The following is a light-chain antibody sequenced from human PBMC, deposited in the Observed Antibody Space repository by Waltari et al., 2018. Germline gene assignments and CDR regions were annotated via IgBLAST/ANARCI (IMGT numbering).Light chain of an antibody. Sequence: SSELTQGPAVSVALAPTVRTPCQGDGLRRSYASWYQQRPGQAPILVLYGQDNRPPGIPDRFSGSTSGNTASLTITGAQAEDEADYYCLSRDTSSTRLFGGGTRLTV. J-gene: IGLJ2*01. CDR3: LSRDTSSTRL. CDR1: GLRRSY. CDR2: GQD. V-gene: IGLV3-19*01.